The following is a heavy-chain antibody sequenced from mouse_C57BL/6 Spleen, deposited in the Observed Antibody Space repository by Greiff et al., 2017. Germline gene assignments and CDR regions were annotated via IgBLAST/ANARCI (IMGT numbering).Heavy chain of an antibody. Sequence: VKLMESGPGLVAPSQSLSITCTVSGFSLTSYGVSWVRQPPGKGLEWLGVIWGDGSTNYHSALISSLSISKDNSKSQVFLKLNSLQTDDTATYYCVVLLRGGFDYAMDYWGQGTSVTVSS. V-gene: IGHV2-3*01. CDR1: GFSLTSYG. CDR2: IWGDGST. CDR3: VVLLRGGFDYAMDY. D-gene: IGHD1-1*01. J-gene: IGHJ4*01.